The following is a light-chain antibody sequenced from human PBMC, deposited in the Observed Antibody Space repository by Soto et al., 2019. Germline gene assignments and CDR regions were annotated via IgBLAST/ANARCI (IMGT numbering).Light chain of an antibody. CDR2: AVG. CDR3: SSYAHSSIYV. J-gene: IGLJ1*01. Sequence: QSALTQPASVSGSPGQSITISCTGTSSDVGYYNYVSWYQQHPGKAPKLMIYAVGNRPSVISIRFSGSKSGNTDSLTISGLQADDEADYYCSSYAHSSIYVFGTGTKLTVL. CDR1: SSDVGYYNY. V-gene: IGLV2-14*01.